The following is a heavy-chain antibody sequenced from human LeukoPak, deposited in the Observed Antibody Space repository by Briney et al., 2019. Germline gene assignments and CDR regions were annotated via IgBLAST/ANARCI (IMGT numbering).Heavy chain of an antibody. CDR2: IYYSGST. Sequence: PSETLSLTCTVSGGYISSYYWSWIRQPPGKGLEWIGYIYYSGSTNYNPSLKSRVTISVDTSKNQFSLKLSSVTAADTAVYYCARLEAELLYAFDIWGQGTMVTVSS. V-gene: IGHV4-59*08. CDR1: GGYISSYY. D-gene: IGHD1-26*01. CDR3: ARLEAELLYAFDI. J-gene: IGHJ3*02.